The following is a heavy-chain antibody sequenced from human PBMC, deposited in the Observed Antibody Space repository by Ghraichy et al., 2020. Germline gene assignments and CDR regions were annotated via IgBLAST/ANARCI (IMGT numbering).Heavy chain of an antibody. D-gene: IGHD2-2*01. Sequence: GGSLRLSCEASGFTFSSYAMSWVRQAPGKGLEWVSAISGSGGSTYYADSVKGRFTISRDNSKNTLYLQMNSLRAEDTAVYYCAKGREDIVVVPGEGIGAFDIWGQGTMVTVSS. V-gene: IGHV3-23*01. CDR1: GFTFSSYA. CDR2: ISGSGGST. J-gene: IGHJ3*02. CDR3: AKGREDIVVVPGEGIGAFDI.